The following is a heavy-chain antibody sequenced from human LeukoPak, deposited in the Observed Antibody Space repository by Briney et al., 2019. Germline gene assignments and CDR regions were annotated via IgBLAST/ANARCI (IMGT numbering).Heavy chain of an antibody. CDR1: GVSVSSGNYY. CDR3: ARGGYDFWSGYYYYGMDV. J-gene: IGHJ6*02. CDR2: VYKSGGT. Sequence: SETLSLTCTVSGVSVSSGNYYWSWIRQPPGKGLEWIGYVYKSGGTNYNPSLKGRVTISVDTSKNQFSLKLSSVTAADTAVYYCARGGYDFWSGYYYYGMDVWGQGTTVTVSS. D-gene: IGHD3-3*01. V-gene: IGHV4-61*01.